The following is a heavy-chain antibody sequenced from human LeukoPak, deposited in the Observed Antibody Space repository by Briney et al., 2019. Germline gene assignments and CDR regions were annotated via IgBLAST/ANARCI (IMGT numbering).Heavy chain of an antibody. D-gene: IGHD3-3*01. V-gene: IGHV1-24*01. J-gene: IGHJ6*02. CDR3: ATGAIRFSDPRPNYYYYYGMDV. Sequence: ASVKVSCKVSGYTLTELSMHWVRQAPGKGLEWMGGFDPEDGETIYAQKFQGRVTMTEDTSTDTAYMELSSLRSEDTAVYYCATGAIRFSDPRPNYYYYYGMDVWGQGTTVTVSS. CDR1: GYTLTELS. CDR2: FDPEDGET.